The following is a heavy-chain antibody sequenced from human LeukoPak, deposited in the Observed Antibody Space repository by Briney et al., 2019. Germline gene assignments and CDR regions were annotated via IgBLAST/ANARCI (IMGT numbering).Heavy chain of an antibody. CDR1: GFTFSSYA. CDR3: AKDRLAFDI. J-gene: IGHJ3*02. CDR2: ISGSGGST. V-gene: IGHV3-23*01. D-gene: IGHD2-21*01. Sequence: SGGSLRLSCAASGFTFSSYAMSWVRQAPGKGLEWVLAISGSGGSTYYADSVKGRFTISRGNSKNTLYLQMNSLRAEDTAVYYCAKDRLAFDIWGQGTMVTVSS.